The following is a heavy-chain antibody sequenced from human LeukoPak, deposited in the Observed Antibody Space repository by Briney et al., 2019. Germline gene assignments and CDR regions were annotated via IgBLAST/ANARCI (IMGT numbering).Heavy chain of an antibody. Sequence: SETLSLSCAVYGGSFSGYYWSWIRQPPGKGLEWIGEINHSGSTNYNPSLKSRVTISVDTSKNQFSLKLSSVTAADTAVYYCARGPRIAARRYAFDIWGQGTMVTVSS. V-gene: IGHV4-34*01. CDR3: ARGPRIAARRYAFDI. CDR2: INHSGST. D-gene: IGHD6-6*01. J-gene: IGHJ3*02. CDR1: GGSFSGYY.